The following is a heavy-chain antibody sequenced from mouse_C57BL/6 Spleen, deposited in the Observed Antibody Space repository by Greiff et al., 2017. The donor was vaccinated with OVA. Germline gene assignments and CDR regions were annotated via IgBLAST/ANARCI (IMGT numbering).Heavy chain of an antibody. J-gene: IGHJ4*01. Sequence: EVKVEESGPGLVKPSQSLSLTCSVTGYSITSGYYWNWIRQFPGNKLEWMGYISYDGSNNYNPSLKNRISITRDTSKNQFFLKLNSVTTEDTATYYCASNWDDYAMDYWGQGTSVTVSS. CDR1: GYSITSGYY. V-gene: IGHV3-6*01. D-gene: IGHD4-1*01. CDR3: ASNWDDYAMDY. CDR2: ISYDGSN.